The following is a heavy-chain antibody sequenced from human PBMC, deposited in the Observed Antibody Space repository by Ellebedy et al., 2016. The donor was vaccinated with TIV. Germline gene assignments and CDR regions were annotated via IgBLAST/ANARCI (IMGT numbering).Heavy chain of an antibody. J-gene: IGHJ4*02. D-gene: IGHD3-9*01. CDR1: GYTFTSYY. Sequence: ASVKVSXXASGYTFTSYYMHWVRQAPGQGLEWMGIINPSGGSTSYAQKFQGRVTMTRDTSTSTVYMELSSLRSEDTAVYYCARDVDDILTGYYPYYWGQGTLVTVSS. CDR3: ARDVDDILTGYYPYY. CDR2: INPSGGST. V-gene: IGHV1-46*01.